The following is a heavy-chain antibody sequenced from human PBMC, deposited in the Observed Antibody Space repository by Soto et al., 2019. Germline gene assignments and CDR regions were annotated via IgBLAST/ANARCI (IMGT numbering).Heavy chain of an antibody. V-gene: IGHV3-23*01. Sequence: EVQLLESGGGLVQPGGSLRLSCAASGFTFSSYAMSWVRQAPGKGLEWVSAISGSGGSTYYADSVKGRFTISRDNSKNTLYLQMNSRRAEDTAVYYCAKRVLLRAGAQSPRTVFGGQGTLVTVSS. CDR3: AKRVLLRAGAQSPRTVF. J-gene: IGHJ4*02. D-gene: IGHD4-17*01. CDR2: ISGSGGST. CDR1: GFTFSSYA.